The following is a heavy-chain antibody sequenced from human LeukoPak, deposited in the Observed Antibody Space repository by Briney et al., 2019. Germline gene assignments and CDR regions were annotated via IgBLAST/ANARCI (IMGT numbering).Heavy chain of an antibody. V-gene: IGHV4-59*08. CDR2: IYYSWST. J-gene: IGHJ4*02. Sequence: SETLSLTCTVSGGTISSYYWSWIRQPPGKGLEWIGYIYYSWSTNYNPSIKSRVTISVATSKNQFSLKLSSVTAADTAVYYCASRAPYSYEWATLDYWGERTLVTVS. CDR3: ASRAPYSYEWATLDY. CDR1: GGTISSYY. D-gene: IGHD5-18*01.